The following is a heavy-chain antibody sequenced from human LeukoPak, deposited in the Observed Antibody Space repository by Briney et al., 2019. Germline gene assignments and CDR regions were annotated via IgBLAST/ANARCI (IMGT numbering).Heavy chain of an antibody. Sequence: GESLKISCKGSGYSFTSCWIGWVRQMPGKGLEWMGIIYPGDSDTRYSPSFQGQVTISADKSISTAYLQWSSLKASDTAMYYCASTNYDSSGYYPYYFDYWGQGTLVTVSS. CDR2: IYPGDSDT. D-gene: IGHD3-22*01. V-gene: IGHV5-51*01. CDR3: ASTNYDSSGYYPYYFDY. J-gene: IGHJ4*02. CDR1: GYSFTSCW.